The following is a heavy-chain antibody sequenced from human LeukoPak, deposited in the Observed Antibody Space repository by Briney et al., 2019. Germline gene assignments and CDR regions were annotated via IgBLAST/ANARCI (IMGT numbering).Heavy chain of an antibody. J-gene: IGHJ4*02. Sequence: SETLSLTCAVSGGSISSGGYSWSWIRQPPGTGLEWIGYIYHSGSTYYNPSLKSRVTISVDRSKNQFSLKLSSVTAADTAVYYCARAVRSYYDSSGYYDWGQGTLVTVSS. CDR3: ARAVRSYYDSSGYYD. CDR1: GGSISSGGYS. D-gene: IGHD3-22*01. CDR2: IYHSGST. V-gene: IGHV4-30-2*01.